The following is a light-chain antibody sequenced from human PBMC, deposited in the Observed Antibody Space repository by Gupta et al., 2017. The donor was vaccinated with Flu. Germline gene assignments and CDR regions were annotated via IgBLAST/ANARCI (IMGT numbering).Light chain of an antibody. J-gene: IGLJ2*01. V-gene: IGLV1-51*02. CDR2: ENN. Sequence: QSVFTQPPSVSAAPGQTGNISCSGSNSNIGNTYVAWYQQVPGTAPKLLIYENNKRPSGIPDRFSGSKSGTSATLDITGLQTGDEADYYCGTWDTSLRGGVFGGGTKLTVL. CDR3: GTWDTSLRGGV. CDR1: NSNIGNTY.